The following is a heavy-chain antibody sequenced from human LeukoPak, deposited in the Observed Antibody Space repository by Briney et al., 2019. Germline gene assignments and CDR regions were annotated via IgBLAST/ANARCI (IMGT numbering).Heavy chain of an antibody. V-gene: IGHV3-23*01. J-gene: IGHJ4*02. CDR1: GFTFSSYA. D-gene: IGHD6-25*01. CDR3: AKPPAAYYFDY. CDR2: ISGSGGST. Sequence: TGGSLRLSCAASGFTFSSYAMSWVRQAPGKGLQRVSTISGSGGSTDYADSVKGRFTISRDNSKNTLYLQMNSLRAEDTAVYYCAKPPAAYYFDYWGQGTLVTVSS.